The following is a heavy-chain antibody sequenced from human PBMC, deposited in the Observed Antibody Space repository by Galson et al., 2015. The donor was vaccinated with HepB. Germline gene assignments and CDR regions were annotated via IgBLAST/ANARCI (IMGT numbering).Heavy chain of an antibody. V-gene: IGHV4-59*01. D-gene: IGHD6-13*01. CDR3: ARGLPGYSSSWYDWAGNYTGMDV. CDR1: GGPISDYY. Sequence: ETLSLTCPVSGGPISDYYWRWIRQPPGKGLEWIGYIYYSGSTNYIHSLKSRVTMSLDTSKNQFSLKLSSVTAADTAVYYCARGLPGYSSSWYDWAGNYTGMDVWGQGTTVTVSS. CDR2: IYYSGST. J-gene: IGHJ6*02.